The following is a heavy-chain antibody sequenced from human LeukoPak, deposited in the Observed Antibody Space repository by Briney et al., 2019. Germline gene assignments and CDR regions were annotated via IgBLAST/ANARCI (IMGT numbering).Heavy chain of an antibody. CDR2: IYYSGST. Sequence: SETLSLTCTVSGGSISSYYWSWMRQPPGKGREGIGYIYYSGSTNYNPSLKSRVTISVDTSKNQFSLKLSSVTAADTAVYYCARSGPWSLYYYYYMDVWGKGTTVTVSS. J-gene: IGHJ6*03. CDR3: ARSGPWSLYYYYYMDV. CDR1: GGSISSYY. D-gene: IGHD2-15*01. V-gene: IGHV4-59*01.